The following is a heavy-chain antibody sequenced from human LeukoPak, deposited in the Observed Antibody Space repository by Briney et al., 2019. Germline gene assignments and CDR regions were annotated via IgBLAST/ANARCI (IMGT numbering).Heavy chain of an antibody. CDR3: ARSTIITMVRGVIPN. CDR2: ISYDGSNK. Sequence: GRSLRLSCAASGFTFSSYGMHWVRQAPGKGLEWVAVISYDGSNKYYADSVKGRFTISRDNAKNSLYLQMNSLRAEDTAVYYCARSTIITMVRGVIPNWGQGTLVTVSS. CDR1: GFTFSSYG. V-gene: IGHV3-30*03. J-gene: IGHJ4*02. D-gene: IGHD3-10*01.